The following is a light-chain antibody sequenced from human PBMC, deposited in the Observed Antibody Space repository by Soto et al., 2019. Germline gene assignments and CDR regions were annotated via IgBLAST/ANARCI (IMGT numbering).Light chain of an antibody. CDR1: SSNIGAGYD. Sequence: QSVLTQPPSVSGAPGQTVSIPCSGSSSNIGAGYDVHWYQQIPGTVPKLVIYDTFNRPSGVPDRFSGSKSGTSVSLAITGLQAEDEADYYCQAYDNSLGVSVLFGGGTKLTVL. CDR3: QAYDNSLGVSVL. CDR2: DTF. J-gene: IGLJ3*02. V-gene: IGLV1-40*01.